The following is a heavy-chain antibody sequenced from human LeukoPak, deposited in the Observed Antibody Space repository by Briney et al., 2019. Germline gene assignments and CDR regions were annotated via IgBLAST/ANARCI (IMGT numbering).Heavy chain of an antibody. Sequence: PGGSLRLSCAASGFTFSSYGMSWVRQAPGKGLEWVSPIGGSGNSTYYADSVKGRFTISRDNSKNTLFLHMNSLRAEDTAVYYCAKEPHHSGSYYLDYWGQGALVTVSS. J-gene: IGHJ4*02. V-gene: IGHV3-23*01. CDR3: AKEPHHSGSYYLDY. CDR2: IGGSGNST. CDR1: GFTFSSYG. D-gene: IGHD1-26*01.